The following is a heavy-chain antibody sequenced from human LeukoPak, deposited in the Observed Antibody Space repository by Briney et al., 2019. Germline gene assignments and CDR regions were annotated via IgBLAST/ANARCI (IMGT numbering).Heavy chain of an antibody. Sequence: GGSLRLSCAAYGFTFSSYAMSWVRQAPGKGQEWVSAISGSGGSTYYADSVKGRFTISRDNSKNTLYLQMNSLRAEDTAVYYCAKESVKYQLLGYFDYWGQGTLVTVSS. D-gene: IGHD2-2*01. CDR2: ISGSGGST. J-gene: IGHJ4*02. V-gene: IGHV3-23*01. CDR3: AKESVKYQLLGYFDY. CDR1: GFTFSSYA.